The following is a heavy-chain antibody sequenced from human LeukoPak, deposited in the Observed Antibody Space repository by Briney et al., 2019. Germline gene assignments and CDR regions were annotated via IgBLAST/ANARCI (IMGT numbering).Heavy chain of an antibody. V-gene: IGHV3-21*01. Sequence: GWSLRLSCAASGFTFSSYSMNWVRQAPGKGLEWVSSISSSSSYIYYADSVKDRFTISRDNAKNSLYLQMNSLRAEDTAVYYCARDWVVGATDYYYGMDVWGQGTTVTVSS. CDR3: ARDWVVGATDYYYGMDV. CDR2: ISSSSSYI. CDR1: GFTFSSYS. J-gene: IGHJ6*02. D-gene: IGHD1-26*01.